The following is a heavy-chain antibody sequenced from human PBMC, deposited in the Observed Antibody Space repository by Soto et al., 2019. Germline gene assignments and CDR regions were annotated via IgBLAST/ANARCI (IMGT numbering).Heavy chain of an antibody. CDR2: IYYSGTT. V-gene: IGHV4-31*03. CDR1: GGSISSSSYY. D-gene: IGHD3-9*01. J-gene: IGHJ4*02. Sequence: SETLSLTCTVSGGSISSSSYYWGWIRQHPGKGLEWIGSIYYSGTTFYTPSLKSRVTISVDTSNNQFPLRLTSVTAADTAVYYCARAYYDILTAYFDYWGQGTLVTVSS. CDR3: ARAYYDILTAYFDY.